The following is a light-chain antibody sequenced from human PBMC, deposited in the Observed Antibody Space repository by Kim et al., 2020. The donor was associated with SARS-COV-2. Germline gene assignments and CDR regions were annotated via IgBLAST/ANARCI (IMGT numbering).Light chain of an antibody. J-gene: IGLJ2*01. CDR2: QDS. Sequence: SVSAGQTASITCSGDKLGDKYACWYQQKPGQSPVLVIYQDSKRPSGIPERFSGSNSGNTATLTISGTQAMDEADYYCQAWDSSTVVFGGGTQPTVL. CDR3: QAWDSSTVV. CDR1: KLGDKY. V-gene: IGLV3-1*01.